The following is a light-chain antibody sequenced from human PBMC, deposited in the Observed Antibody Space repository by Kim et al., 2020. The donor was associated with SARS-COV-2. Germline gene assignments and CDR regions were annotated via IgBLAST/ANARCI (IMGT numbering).Light chain of an antibody. CDR2: GTS. CDR1: QSVSSNY. J-gene: IGKJ2*01. Sequence: LSPGERATLSCRASQSVSSNYLAWYQGKPGQAPRLLIFGTSSRATGIPDRFSGSGSGTDFTLTISRLEPEDFAVYYCQQYGSSPYTFGQGTKLEI. CDR3: QQYGSSPYT. V-gene: IGKV3-20*01.